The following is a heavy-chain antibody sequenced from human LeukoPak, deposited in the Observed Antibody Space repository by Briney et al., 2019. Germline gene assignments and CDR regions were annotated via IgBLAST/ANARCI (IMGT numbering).Heavy chain of an antibody. Sequence: SETLSLTCTVPGGSICSNYWKWIRQPPGKGLEWIGYIYYSGSTNYNPSLKSRVTMSIGTSKNQFSLKLSSVTAADTAVYYCARWIYSGDAFDIWVQGTMVTVSS. CDR3: ARWIYSGDAFDI. D-gene: IGHD5-12*01. CDR1: GGSICSNY. CDR2: IYYSGST. J-gene: IGHJ3*02. V-gene: IGHV4-59*01.